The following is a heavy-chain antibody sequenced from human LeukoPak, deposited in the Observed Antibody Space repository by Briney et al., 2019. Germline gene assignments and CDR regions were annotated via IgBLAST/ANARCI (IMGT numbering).Heavy chain of an antibody. J-gene: IGHJ1*01. V-gene: IGHV5-51*01. CDR3: ARRGSSGYYYDFQH. CDR2: IYPGDSDT. CDR1: GYSFTSYW. D-gene: IGHD3-22*01. Sequence: GESLKISCKGSGYSFTSYWIGWVRQMPGKGLEWMGIIYPGDSDTRYSPSFQGEVTTSADKSISTAYLQWSSLKASDTATYLCARRGSSGYYYDFQHWGQGTLFTASS.